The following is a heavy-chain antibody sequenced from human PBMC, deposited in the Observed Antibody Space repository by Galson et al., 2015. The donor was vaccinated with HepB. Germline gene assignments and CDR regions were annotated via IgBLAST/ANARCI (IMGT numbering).Heavy chain of an antibody. CDR1: GYTFTSYG. CDR2: ISTFNGNT. V-gene: IGHV1-18*04. CDR3: ARVDFGVVTGVGY. D-gene: IGHD3-3*01. J-gene: IGHJ4*02. Sequence: SVKVSCKASGYTFTSYGVSWLRQAPGEGLEWMGWISTFNGNTKYAEKFQGRVTMTTDTSTSTGYMELRSLRYDDTAVYFCARVDFGVVTGVGYWGQGTLVTVS.